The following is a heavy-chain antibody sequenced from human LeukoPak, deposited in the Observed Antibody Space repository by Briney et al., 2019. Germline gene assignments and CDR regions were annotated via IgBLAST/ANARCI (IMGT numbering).Heavy chain of an antibody. CDR1: GFTFNNYG. D-gene: IGHD2-15*01. Sequence: PGKSLRLSCAASGFTFNNYGMHWVRQAPGKGLEWVAVIWYDGSNKYYADSVKGRFTISRDNSKNTLYLQMNSLRAEDTAVYYCARDPFPQYCSGGSCYSPQTYGMDVWGQGTTVTVSS. CDR2: IWYDGSNK. J-gene: IGHJ6*02. CDR3: ARDPFPQYCSGGSCYSPQTYGMDV. V-gene: IGHV3-33*08.